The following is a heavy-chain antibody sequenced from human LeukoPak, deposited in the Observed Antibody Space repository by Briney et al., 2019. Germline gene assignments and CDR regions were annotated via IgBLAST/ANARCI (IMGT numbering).Heavy chain of an antibody. V-gene: IGHV3-30*18. CDR3: AKEGVVATGAFDY. CDR2: ISYDGSNK. Sequence: GGSLRLSCAASGFTFSSYAMTWVRQAPGKGLEWVAVISYDGSNKYYADSVKGRFTISRDNSKNTLYLQMNSLRAEDTAVYYCAKEGVVATGAFDYWGQGTLVTVSS. D-gene: IGHD5-12*01. CDR1: GFTFSSYA. J-gene: IGHJ4*02.